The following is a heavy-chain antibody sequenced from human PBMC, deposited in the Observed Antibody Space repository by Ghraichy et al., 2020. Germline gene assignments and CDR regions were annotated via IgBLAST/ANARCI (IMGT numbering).Heavy chain of an antibody. CDR2: ISGSGGST. D-gene: IGHD3-16*02. Sequence: GGSLRLSCAASGFTFSSYAMSWVRQAPGKGLEWVSAISGSGGSTYYADSVKGRFTISRDNSKNTLYLQMNSLRAEDTAVYYCAKGIFGGVIDYAYLFDYWGQGTLVTVSS. J-gene: IGHJ4*02. CDR1: GFTFSSYA. CDR3: AKGIFGGVIDYAYLFDY. V-gene: IGHV3-23*01.